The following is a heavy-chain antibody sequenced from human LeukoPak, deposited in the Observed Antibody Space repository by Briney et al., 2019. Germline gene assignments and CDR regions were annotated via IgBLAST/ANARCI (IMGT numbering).Heavy chain of an antibody. CDR1: GGSISSYY. CDR2: IYYSGST. Sequence: SETLSLTCTVSGGSISSYYWSWIRQPPGKGLEWIGYIYYSGSTNYNPPLKSRVTISVDTSKNQFSLKLSSVTAADTAVYYCALLWFGEGGDYWGQGTLVTVSS. D-gene: IGHD3-10*01. CDR3: ALLWFGEGGDY. V-gene: IGHV4-59*01. J-gene: IGHJ4*02.